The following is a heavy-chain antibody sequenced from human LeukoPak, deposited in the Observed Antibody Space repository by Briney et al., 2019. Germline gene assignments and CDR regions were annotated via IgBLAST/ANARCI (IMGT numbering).Heavy chain of an antibody. CDR2: IYYSGST. J-gene: IGHJ4*02. Sequence: SGGSISSGGYYWSWVRQHPGRGLXGVGYIYYSGSTYYNPSRKSRVTISVDTSKNQFTLKLSSVTAADTAVYYCARTPGIAVAGSFDYWGQGTLVTVSS. D-gene: IGHD6-19*01. CDR1: GGSISSGGYY. V-gene: IGHV4-31*02. CDR3: ARTPGIAVAGSFDY.